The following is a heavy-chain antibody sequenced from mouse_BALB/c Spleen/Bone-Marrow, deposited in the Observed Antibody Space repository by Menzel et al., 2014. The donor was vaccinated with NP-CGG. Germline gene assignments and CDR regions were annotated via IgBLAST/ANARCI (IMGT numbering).Heavy chain of an antibody. CDR2: INPYNDDT. V-gene: IGHV1-14*01. Sequence: QLQESGPELVKPGASVMMSCKASGYTFTSYVIHWVKQKPGQGLEWIAYINPYNDDTKYNEKLEGKATLTSDKSSSTANMEFSSLTSEDSAVFYGARGGITNYHGLDYWGQGTSVTVSS. D-gene: IGHD2-4*01. CDR3: ARGGITNYHGLDY. CDR1: GYTFTSYV. J-gene: IGHJ4*01.